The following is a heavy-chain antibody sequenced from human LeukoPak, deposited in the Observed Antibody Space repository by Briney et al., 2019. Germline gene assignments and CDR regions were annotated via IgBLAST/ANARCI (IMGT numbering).Heavy chain of an antibody. V-gene: IGHV4-34*01. CDR3: ARAPPYDFWSLYSWFDP. J-gene: IGHJ5*02. CDR1: GGSFSGYY. D-gene: IGHD3-3*01. Sequence: SGTLSLTCAVYGGSFSGYYWSWIRQPPGKGLEWIGEINHSGSTNYNPSLKSRVTISVDTSKNQFSLKLSSVTAADTAVYYCARAPPYDFWSLYSWFDPWGQGTLVTVSS. CDR2: INHSGST.